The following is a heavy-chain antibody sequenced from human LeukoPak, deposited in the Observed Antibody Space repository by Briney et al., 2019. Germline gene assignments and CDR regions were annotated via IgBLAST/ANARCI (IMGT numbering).Heavy chain of an antibody. D-gene: IGHD2-15*01. Sequence: ASVKVSCKASGYTFTGYYMHWVRQAPGQGLELMGRMNPYSGGTNYAQKFQGRVTMTRDTSISTAYMELSRLRSDDTAVYYCARVHCSGGSCQARYYYYYMDVWGKGTTVTVSS. CDR1: GYTFTGYY. V-gene: IGHV1-2*02. CDR2: MNPYSGGT. CDR3: ARVHCSGGSCQARYYYYYMDV. J-gene: IGHJ6*03.